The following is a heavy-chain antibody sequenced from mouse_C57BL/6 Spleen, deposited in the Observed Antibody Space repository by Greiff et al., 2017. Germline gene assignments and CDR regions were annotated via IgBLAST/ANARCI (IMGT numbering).Heavy chain of an antibody. V-gene: IGHV7-3*01. CDR1: GFTFTDYY. Sequence: EVMLVESGGGLVQPGGSLSLSCAASGFTFTDYYMSWVRQPPGKALEWLGLIRHKANGYTTEYSASVKGRFTISRYNSQSILYLQMNGLRAEDSATYYCARYRGSSWYAMDYWGQGTSVTVSS. J-gene: IGHJ4*01. D-gene: IGHD1-1*01. CDR2: IRHKANGYTT. CDR3: ARYRGSSWYAMDY.